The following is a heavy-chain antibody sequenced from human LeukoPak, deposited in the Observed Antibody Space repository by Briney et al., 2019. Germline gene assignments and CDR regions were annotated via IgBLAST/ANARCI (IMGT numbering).Heavy chain of an antibody. D-gene: IGHD5-18*01. Sequence: PGGSLRLSCAASGFTFSGCGMHWVRQAPGKGLEWVAFTWYDGRDKYYADSVKGQFTISRDNSKNTLYLQMNSLRAEDTAVYYCAKDPYSYGSYFDYWGQGTLVTVSS. CDR1: GFTFSGCG. CDR3: AKDPYSYGSYFDY. CDR2: TWYDGRDK. J-gene: IGHJ4*02. V-gene: IGHV3-30*02.